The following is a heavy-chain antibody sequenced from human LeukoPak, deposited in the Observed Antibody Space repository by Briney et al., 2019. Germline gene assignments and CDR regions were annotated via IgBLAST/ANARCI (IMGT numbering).Heavy chain of an antibody. CDR1: GYSFTGYY. D-gene: IGHD3-22*01. J-gene: IGHJ3*02. V-gene: IGHV1-2*02. CDR2: INPNSGDT. Sequence: GASVKVSCKPTGYSFTGYYMLWVREAPGQGLEWIGWINPNSGDTKYAQKFQGRVTMTRDTSISTAYMELSRLRSDDTAVYYCARVKNGDMIVVVIDAFDIWGQGTMVTVSS. CDR3: ARVKNGDMIVVVIDAFDI.